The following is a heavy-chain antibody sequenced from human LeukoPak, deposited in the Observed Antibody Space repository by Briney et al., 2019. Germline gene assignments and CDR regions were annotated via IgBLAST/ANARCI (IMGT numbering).Heavy chain of an antibody. J-gene: IGHJ4*02. Sequence: ASVTVSCKVSGYTLTELSMHWVRQAPGKGLEGMGGFYPEDGETMYEQKFQGRVTMTEDTSTDTAYMELSSLRSEDTAVYYCATGTTGGYGSGSYFLFDYWGQGTLVTVSS. CDR1: GYTLTELS. CDR3: ATGTTGGYGSGSYFLFDY. CDR2: FYPEDGET. D-gene: IGHD3-10*01. V-gene: IGHV1-24*01.